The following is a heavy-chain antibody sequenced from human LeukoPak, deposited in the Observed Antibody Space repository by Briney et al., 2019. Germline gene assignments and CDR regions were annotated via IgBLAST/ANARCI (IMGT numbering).Heavy chain of an antibody. D-gene: IGHD6-19*01. CDR3: ARALYNRGWYPDYFDS. CDR2: ISYDGSNK. CDR1: GFTFSTYA. V-gene: IGHV3-30-3*01. J-gene: IGHJ4*02. Sequence: SGGSLRLSCAASGFTFSTYAMHWVRQTPGKGLEWVAVISYDGSNKYYADSVKGRFIISRDNAKNSLYLQMSSLRAEDTAIYYCARALYNRGWYPDYFDSWGQGTLVTVSA.